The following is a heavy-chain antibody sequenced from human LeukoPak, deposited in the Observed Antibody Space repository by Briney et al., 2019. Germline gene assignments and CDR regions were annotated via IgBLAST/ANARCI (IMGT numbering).Heavy chain of an antibody. CDR3: AREGDFNYDILTGYYIEGGYFDY. CDR2: IYSGGST. CDR1: GFTVGSNY. V-gene: IGHV3-66*01. Sequence: GGSLRLSCAASGFTVGSNYMSWVRQAPGKGLEWVSVIYSGGSTYYADSVKGRFTISRDNSKNTLYLQMNSLRAEDTAVYYCAREGDFNYDILTGYYIEGGYFDYWGQGTLVTVSS. D-gene: IGHD3-9*01. J-gene: IGHJ4*02.